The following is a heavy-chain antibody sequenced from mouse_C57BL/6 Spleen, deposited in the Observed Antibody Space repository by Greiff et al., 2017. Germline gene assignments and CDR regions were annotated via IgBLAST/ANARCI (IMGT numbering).Heavy chain of an antibody. D-gene: IGHD2-13*01. CDR3: ARGDRNWYFDV. Sequence: DVLLVESGGGLVKPGGSLKLSCAASGFTFSDYGMNWVRQAPEKGLEWVAYISSGSSTIYYADTVKGRFTISRDTAKNTLFLQMTSLRSEDTAMYYCARGDRNWYFDVWGTGTTVTVSS. V-gene: IGHV5-17*01. CDR2: ISSGSSTI. CDR1: GFTFSDYG. J-gene: IGHJ1*03.